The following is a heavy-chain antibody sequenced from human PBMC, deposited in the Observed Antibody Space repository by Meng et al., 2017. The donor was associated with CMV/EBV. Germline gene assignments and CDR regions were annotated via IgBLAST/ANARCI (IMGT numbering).Heavy chain of an antibody. D-gene: IGHD3-3*01. CDR2: MNWNGDGT. Sequence: GESLKISCAASGFAFREHGMTWVRQAPGKGLEWVAGMNWNGDGTGYADSVKGRFTISRDNAKNSLYLQMNSLRAEDTAVYYCTRAAYYDFWSGYQNQADAFDIWGQGQWSPSPQ. V-gene: IGHV3-20*04. CDR1: GFAFREHG. J-gene: IGHJ3*02. CDR3: TRAAYYDFWSGYQNQADAFDI.